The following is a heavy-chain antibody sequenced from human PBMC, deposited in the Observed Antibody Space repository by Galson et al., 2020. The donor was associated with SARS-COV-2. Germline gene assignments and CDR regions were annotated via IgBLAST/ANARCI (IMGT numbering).Heavy chain of an antibody. V-gene: IGHV1-2*02. J-gene: IGHJ3*02. CDR2: INPRSGRS. CDR1: GYMFIDYY. Sequence: ASVKVSCKASGYMFIDYYVHWVRQAPGQGLHWMGCINPRSGRSNYAQKFEGRVTMTRDTSINTAYMDLKSLGSDDTAVYFCARGYFGSFLAGADVVEIWGQGTTVTVSS. D-gene: IGHD1-26*01. CDR3: ARGYFGSFLAGADVVEI.